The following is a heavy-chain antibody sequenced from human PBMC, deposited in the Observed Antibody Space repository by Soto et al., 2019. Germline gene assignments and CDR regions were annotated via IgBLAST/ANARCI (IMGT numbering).Heavy chain of an antibody. D-gene: IGHD3-9*01. V-gene: IGHV3-21*01. CDR3: AGYYKGHYYYYYGMDV. CDR2: ISSSSSYI. J-gene: IGHJ6*02. CDR1: GFTFSSYS. Sequence: GGSLRLSCAASGFTFSSYSMGWVRQAPGKGLEWVSSISSSSSYIYYADSVKGRFTISRDNAKNSLYLQMNSLRAEDTAVYYCAGYYKGHYYYYYGMDVWGQGTTVTVSS.